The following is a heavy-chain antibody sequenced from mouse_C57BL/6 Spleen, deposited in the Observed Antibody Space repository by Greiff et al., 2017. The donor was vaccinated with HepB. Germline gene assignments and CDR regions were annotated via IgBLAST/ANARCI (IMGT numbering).Heavy chain of an antibody. Sequence: EVHLVESGGGLVKPGGSLKLSCAASGFTFSSYAMSWVRQTPENRLEWVATISDGGSYTYYPENVKGRFTISRDNANNTQYLQMSHLKSEDTAMYYCARYYNVRSRYFDVWGTGTTVTVSS. CDR3: ARYYNVRSRYFDV. CDR1: GFTFSSYA. CDR2: ISDGGSYT. V-gene: IGHV5-4*01. D-gene: IGHD1-1*01. J-gene: IGHJ1*03.